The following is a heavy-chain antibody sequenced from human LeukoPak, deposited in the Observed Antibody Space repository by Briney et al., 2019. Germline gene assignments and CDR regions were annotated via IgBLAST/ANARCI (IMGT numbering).Heavy chain of an antibody. J-gene: IGHJ6*02. CDR2: ISYDGSNK. V-gene: IGHV3-30*04. Sequence: TGRPLRLSCAASGFTFSSYAMHWVRQAPGKGLEWVAVISYDGSNKYYADSVKGRFTISRDNSKNTLYLQMNSLRAEDTAVYYCARSRLATLCYYYGMDVWGQGTTVTVSS. D-gene: IGHD6-19*01. CDR3: ARSRLATLCYYYGMDV. CDR1: GFTFSSYA.